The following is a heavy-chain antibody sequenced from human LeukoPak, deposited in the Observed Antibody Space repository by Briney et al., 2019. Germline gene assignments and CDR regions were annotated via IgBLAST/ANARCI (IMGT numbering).Heavy chain of an antibody. V-gene: IGHV4-34*01. CDR3: ARATRLRIQLWLGNFYYFDY. Sequence: PSETLSLTCAVYGGSFSGYYWSWIRQPPGKGLEWIGEINHSGSTNYNPSLKSRVTISVDTSKNQLSLKLSSVTAADTAVYYCARATRLRIQLWLGNFYYFDYWGQGTLVTVSS. J-gene: IGHJ4*02. D-gene: IGHD5-18*01. CDR1: GGSFSGYY. CDR2: INHSGST.